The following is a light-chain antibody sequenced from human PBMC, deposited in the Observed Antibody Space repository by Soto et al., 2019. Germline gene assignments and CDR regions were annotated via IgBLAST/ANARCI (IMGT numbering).Light chain of an antibody. CDR3: QQYGSSPPYT. Sequence: ESVLTQSPGTLSLSPGERATLSCRASQSVSSSYLAWYQQKPCQAPRLLIYGASSRATGIPDRFSGSGSGTDFTLNISRLEPVDFAVYYCQQYGSSPPYTFGQGTKLEIK. V-gene: IGKV3-20*01. CDR1: QSVSSSY. CDR2: GAS. J-gene: IGKJ2*01.